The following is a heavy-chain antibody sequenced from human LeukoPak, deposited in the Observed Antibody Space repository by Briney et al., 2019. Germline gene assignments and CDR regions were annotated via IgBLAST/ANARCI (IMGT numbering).Heavy chain of an antibody. Sequence: SETLSLTCTVSGGSISSSSYYWSWIRQPPGKGLEWIGYIYYSGSTNYNPSLKSRVTISVDTSKNQFSLKLSSVTAADTAVYYCARVVVAARVAFDIWGQGTMVTVSS. D-gene: IGHD2-15*01. CDR3: ARVVVAARVAFDI. J-gene: IGHJ3*02. CDR2: IYYSGST. CDR1: GGSISSSSYY. V-gene: IGHV4-61*01.